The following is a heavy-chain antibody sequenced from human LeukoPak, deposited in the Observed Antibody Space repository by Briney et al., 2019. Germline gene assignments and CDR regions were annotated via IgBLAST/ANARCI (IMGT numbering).Heavy chain of an antibody. Sequence: GASVKVSCKPSGYTFTGYYMHWLRQAPGQGLAWMEWINPNSGGTNYAQKFQGRVTKTRDTSISTAYMELSRLRSDDTAVYYCARDGGYYDSSGPKPYYMDVWGKGTTVTVSS. D-gene: IGHD3-22*01. V-gene: IGHV1-2*02. CDR1: GYTFTGYY. CDR2: INPNSGGT. J-gene: IGHJ6*03. CDR3: ARDGGYYDSSGPKPYYMDV.